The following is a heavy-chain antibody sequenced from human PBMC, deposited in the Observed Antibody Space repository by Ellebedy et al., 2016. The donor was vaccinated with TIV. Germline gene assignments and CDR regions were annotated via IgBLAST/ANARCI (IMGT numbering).Heavy chain of an antibody. CDR3: ARPGYCSGGRCWVYGMDV. V-gene: IGHV3-15*05. Sequence: GESLKISCAASGFTFSNAWMSWVRQAPGKGLEWVGRIKGKTDGGTADYAAPVKGRFTISRDDSRNTLYLQMNSLRAEDTAVYYCARPGYCSGGRCWVYGMDVWGQGTTVTVSS. CDR1: GFTFSNAW. J-gene: IGHJ6*02. D-gene: IGHD2-15*01. CDR2: IKGKTDGGTA.